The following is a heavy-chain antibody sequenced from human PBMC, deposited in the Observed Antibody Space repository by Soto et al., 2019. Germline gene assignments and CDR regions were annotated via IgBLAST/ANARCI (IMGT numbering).Heavy chain of an antibody. V-gene: IGHV4-39*01. D-gene: IGHD5-12*01. CDR1: GDSISSGGYY. Sequence: PSETLSLTCSVSGDSISSGGYYWGWIRQPPGKGLEWIGSIYYNGNTYYNPSLKSRVSISRDTPMNQFSLRLNSVTAADTAVYYCVSRLGYGFVMDFWGPGTTVTVAS. CDR3: VSRLGYGFVMDF. CDR2: IYYNGNT. J-gene: IGHJ6*02.